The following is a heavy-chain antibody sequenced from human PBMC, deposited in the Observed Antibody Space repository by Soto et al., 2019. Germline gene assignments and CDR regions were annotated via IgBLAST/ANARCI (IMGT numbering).Heavy chain of an antibody. CDR3: ASKFGELLADAFDI. J-gene: IGHJ3*02. CDR2: IYHTGST. D-gene: IGHD3-10*01. CDR1: GVSISSRKW. Sequence: SETLSLTSAVSGVSISSRKWLIWVRQPPGKGLEWIGEIYHTGSTNYNPSLKSRVVMSIDKSKNQFSLNLNSVTAADTAVYYCASKFGELLADAFDIWGQGTMVT. V-gene: IGHV4-4*02.